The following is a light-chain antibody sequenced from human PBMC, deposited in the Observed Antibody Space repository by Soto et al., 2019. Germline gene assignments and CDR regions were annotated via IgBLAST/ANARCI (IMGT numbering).Light chain of an antibody. CDR2: DVS. J-gene: IGLJ2*01. CDR1: SSDVGGYNY. CDR3: SSYTSSSTPVV. Sequence: QSALTQPASVSGSPGQSITISCTGTSSDVGGYNYVSWYQQHPGEAPKLMIYDVSDRPSGVSNRFSGSKSGNTASLTISGLQTEDVADYYCSSYTSSSTPVVFGGGTKLTVL. V-gene: IGLV2-14*01.